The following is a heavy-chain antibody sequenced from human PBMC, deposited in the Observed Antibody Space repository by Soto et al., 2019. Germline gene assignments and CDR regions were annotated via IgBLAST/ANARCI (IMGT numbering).Heavy chain of an antibody. CDR3: ARQGGYYYYGMDV. Sequence: GESLKISFKTSGYSFNTFWISWVRQVPGKGLEWMGRIDPGDSNTNYSPSLQGHVTLSVDKSIGTAYLQWSSLKASDTGIYYCARQGGYYYYGMDVWGQGTAVTVSS. J-gene: IGHJ6*02. CDR1: GYSFNTFW. V-gene: IGHV5-10-1*01. D-gene: IGHD2-15*01. CDR2: IDPGDSNT.